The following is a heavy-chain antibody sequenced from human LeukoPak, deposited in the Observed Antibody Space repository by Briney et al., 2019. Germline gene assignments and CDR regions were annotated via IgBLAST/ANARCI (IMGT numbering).Heavy chain of an antibody. CDR3: ARDLGEAGNRPTFDAFDI. Sequence: ASVKVSCKASGYTFTSFYMHWVRQAPGQGLEWMGIINPSGGSTSYAQKFQGRVTMTRDTSTSTVYMELSSLRSEDTAVYYCARDLGEAGNRPTFDAFDIWGQGTMVSVSS. CDR2: INPSGGST. V-gene: IGHV1-46*01. CDR1: GYTFTSFY. D-gene: IGHD6-19*01. J-gene: IGHJ3*02.